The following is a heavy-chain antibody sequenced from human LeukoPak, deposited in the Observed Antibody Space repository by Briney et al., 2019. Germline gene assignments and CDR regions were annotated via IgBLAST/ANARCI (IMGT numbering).Heavy chain of an antibody. CDR2: IYYSGST. CDR1: GGSISSSSYY. D-gene: IGHD5-18*01. Sequence: SEILSLTCTVSGGSISSSSYYWGWIRQPPGKGLEWIGSIYYSGSTYYNPSLKSRVTISVDTSKNQFSLKLSSVTAADTAVYYCARLRSYGPFDYWGQGTLVTVSS. J-gene: IGHJ4*02. V-gene: IGHV4-39*01. CDR3: ARLRSYGPFDY.